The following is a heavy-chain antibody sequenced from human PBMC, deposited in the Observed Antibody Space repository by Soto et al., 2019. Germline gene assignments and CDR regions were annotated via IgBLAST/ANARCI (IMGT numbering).Heavy chain of an antibody. J-gene: IGHJ4*02. CDR2: IWYDGSNK. Sequence: QVQLVESGGGVVQPGRSLRLSCAASGFTFSSYGMHWVRQAPGKGLEWVAVIWYDGSNKYYADSVKGRFTISRDNSKNTLYLQMNSLRAEDTAVYYCAAHYGDRVYYFDYWGQGTQVTVSS. D-gene: IGHD4-17*01. V-gene: IGHV3-33*01. CDR3: AAHYGDRVYYFDY. CDR1: GFTFSSYG.